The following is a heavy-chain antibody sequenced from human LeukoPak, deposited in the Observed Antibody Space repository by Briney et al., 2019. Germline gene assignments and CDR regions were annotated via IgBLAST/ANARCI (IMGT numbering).Heavy chain of an antibody. Sequence: GGSLRLSCAASGFTFSSYWLSWVRQAPGKGLEWVANIKFDGRDKYYVDSVKGRFTISRDNAKNSLYLQMNSLRAEDTAVYYCARGTTVVWKPPFDPWGQGTLVTVSS. D-gene: IGHD4-23*01. CDR2: IKFDGRDK. J-gene: IGHJ5*02. V-gene: IGHV3-7*01. CDR1: GFTFSSYW. CDR3: ARGTTVVWKPPFDP.